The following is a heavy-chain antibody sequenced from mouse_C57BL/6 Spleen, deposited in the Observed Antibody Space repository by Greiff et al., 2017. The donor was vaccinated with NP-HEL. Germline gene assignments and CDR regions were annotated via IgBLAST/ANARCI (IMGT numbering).Heavy chain of an antibody. D-gene: IGHD2-5*01. CDR2: IDPSDSQT. CDR3: ARSLYSNSAMDY. V-gene: IGHV1-52*01. J-gene: IGHJ4*01. Sequence: QVQLQQPGAELVRPGSSVKLSCKASGYTFTSYWMHWVKQRPIQGLEWIGNIDPSDSQTHYNQKFKDKATLTVDKSSSTAYMQLSSLTSEDSAVYYCARSLYSNSAMDYWGQGTSVTVSS. CDR1: GYTFTSYW.